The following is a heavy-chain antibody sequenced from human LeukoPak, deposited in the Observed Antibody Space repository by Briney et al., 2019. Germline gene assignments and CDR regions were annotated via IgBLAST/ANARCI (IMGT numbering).Heavy chain of an antibody. J-gene: IGHJ4*02. CDR1: GFSLTTSGMG. Sequence: ESGPTLVNPTQTLTLTCTFSGFSLTTSGMGVNWVRQPPGKALGWLARIDWDDDKYYNSSLKTRLTISKDTSKNQVVLTMTNMDPVDTATYYCTRMTAGRLFDYWGQGTLVTVSS. D-gene: IGHD6-6*01. CDR3: TRMTAGRLFDY. V-gene: IGHV2-70*11. CDR2: IDWDDDK.